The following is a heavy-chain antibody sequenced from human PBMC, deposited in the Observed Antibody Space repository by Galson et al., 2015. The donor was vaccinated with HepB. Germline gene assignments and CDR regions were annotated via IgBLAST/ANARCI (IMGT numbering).Heavy chain of an antibody. J-gene: IGHJ4*02. Sequence: SLRLSCAASGFIFSDYGMHWVRQAPGKGLEWVSVIWYDGSNNYYADSVKGRFTISRDNSKNMLYLQMNSLRAEDTAVYYCARDRYGDVDYWGQGTLVVVSS. CDR1: GFIFSDYG. V-gene: IGHV3-33*01. CDR2: IWYDGSNN. D-gene: IGHD4-17*01. CDR3: ARDRYGDVDY.